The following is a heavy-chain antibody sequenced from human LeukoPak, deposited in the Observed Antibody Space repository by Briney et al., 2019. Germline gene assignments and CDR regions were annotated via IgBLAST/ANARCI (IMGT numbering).Heavy chain of an antibody. CDR3: ARHPTKYGGNDY. J-gene: IGHJ4*02. D-gene: IGHD4-23*01. CDR2: IYHSGST. CDR1: GYSISSGYY. Sequence: ASETLSLTCAVSGYSISSGYYWGWIRPPPGKGLEWIGSIYHSGSTYYNPSLKSRVTISVDTSENQFSLKLSSVTAADTAVYYCARHPTKYGGNDYWGQGTLVTVSS. V-gene: IGHV4-38-2*01.